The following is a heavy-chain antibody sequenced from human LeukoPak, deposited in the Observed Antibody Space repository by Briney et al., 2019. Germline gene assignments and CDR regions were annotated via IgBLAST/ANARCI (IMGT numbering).Heavy chain of an antibody. Sequence: GGSLRLSCAASGFTFSSYSMNWVRQAPGKGLEWVSSISSSSSYIYYADFVKGRFTISRDNSKNTLYLQMNSLRAEDTAVYYCATDPLAGVVVTSFDYWGQGTLVTVSS. J-gene: IGHJ4*02. V-gene: IGHV3-21*04. CDR3: ATDPLAGVVVTSFDY. CDR2: ISSSSSYI. D-gene: IGHD3-22*01. CDR1: GFTFSSYS.